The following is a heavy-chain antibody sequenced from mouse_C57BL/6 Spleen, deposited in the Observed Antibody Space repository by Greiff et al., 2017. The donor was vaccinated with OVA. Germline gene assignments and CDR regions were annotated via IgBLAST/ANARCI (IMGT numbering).Heavy chain of an antibody. CDR1: GFTFTDYY. CDR2: IRNKANGYTT. V-gene: IGHV7-3*01. CDR3: ARLEGFLYWYFDV. J-gene: IGHJ1*03. Sequence: DVQLQESGGGLVQPGGSLSLSCAASGFTFTDYYMSWVRQPPGKALEWLGFIRNKANGYTTEYSASVKGRFTISRDNSQSILYLQMNALRAEDSATYYCARLEGFLYWYFDVWGTGTTVTVSS.